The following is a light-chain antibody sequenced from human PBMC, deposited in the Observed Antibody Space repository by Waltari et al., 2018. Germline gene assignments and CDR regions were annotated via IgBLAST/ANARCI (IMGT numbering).Light chain of an antibody. CDR3: ATWDDSLSGRV. CDR2: ANY. V-gene: IGLV1-44*01. CDR1: TSNIGTNT. J-gene: IGLJ3*02. Sequence: QSVLTQPPSTSGTPGQRVTISCSGSTSNIGTNTVTLYQLLPGPAPKPVIFANYHRPSGVPDRFSASKSGTSASLVISGLQSEDEADYFCATWDDSLSGRVFGGGTKVTVL.